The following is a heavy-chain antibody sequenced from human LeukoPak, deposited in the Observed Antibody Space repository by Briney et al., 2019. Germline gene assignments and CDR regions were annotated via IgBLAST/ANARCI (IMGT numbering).Heavy chain of an antibody. Sequence: PGGSLRLSCAASGFTFSSYSMNWVRQAPGKGLEWVSSISSSSSYIHYADSVKGRFTISRDNAKNSLYLQMNSLRAEDTAVYYCARVEEMATRVDYWGQGTLVTVSS. CDR1: GFTFSSYS. CDR2: ISSSSSYI. V-gene: IGHV3-21*01. J-gene: IGHJ4*02. D-gene: IGHD5-24*01. CDR3: ARVEEMATRVDY.